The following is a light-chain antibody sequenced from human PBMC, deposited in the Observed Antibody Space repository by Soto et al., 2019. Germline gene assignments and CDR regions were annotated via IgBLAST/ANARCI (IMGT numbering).Light chain of an antibody. Sequence: EIVLTQSPGTLSLSPGERATLSCRASQSVDILYLAWYHQRPGQAPRLLVYGPSGWAAGNPDRFSVSWSGTDFTLTIDRLEPKDFGVYCCQYYDSPRSTFGPGTKLEI. J-gene: IGKJ2*01. CDR2: GPS. CDR3: QYYDSPRST. CDR1: QSVDILY. V-gene: IGKV3-20*01.